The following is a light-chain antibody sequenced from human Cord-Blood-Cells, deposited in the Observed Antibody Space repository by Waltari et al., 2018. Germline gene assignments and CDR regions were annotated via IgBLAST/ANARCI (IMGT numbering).Light chain of an antibody. V-gene: IGKV1-5*03. CDR1: QSISSW. J-gene: IGKJ1*01. Sequence: DIQMTQSPSTLSASVGDRVTITCRASQSISSWLAWNQQKPGKAPKLLIYKASSLESGVTSRCSGSGAGTEFTLTISILQPDDFASYYCQQYNSYSWTFGQGTKVEIK. CDR3: QQYNSYSWT. CDR2: KAS.